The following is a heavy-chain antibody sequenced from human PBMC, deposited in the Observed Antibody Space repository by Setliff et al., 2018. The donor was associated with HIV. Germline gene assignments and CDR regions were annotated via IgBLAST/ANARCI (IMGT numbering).Heavy chain of an antibody. CDR3: ARAKGYDYYMDV. CDR2: IYHSGSS. Sequence: PSETLSLTCAVSGFSISSGYYWGWIRQPPGKGLEWIGAIYHSGSSYYSPSLKSRVTLFLDSSKNQFSLTLNSLTAADTAVFFCARAKGYDYYMDVWGTGTTVTVSS. V-gene: IGHV4-38-2*01. CDR1: GFSISSGYY. J-gene: IGHJ6*03. D-gene: IGHD2-15*01.